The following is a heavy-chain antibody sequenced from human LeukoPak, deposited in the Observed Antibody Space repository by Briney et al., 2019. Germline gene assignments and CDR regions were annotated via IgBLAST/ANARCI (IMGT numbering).Heavy chain of an antibody. D-gene: IGHD5-24*01. CDR3: ASRRDGYSHDAFDI. Sequence: GGSLRLSCAASGFTFSSYSMNWVRQAPGKGLEWVSYISGSSSTIYYADSVKGRFTISRDNAKNSLYLQMNSLRDEDTAVYYCASRRDGYSHDAFDIWGQGTMVTVSS. V-gene: IGHV3-48*02. J-gene: IGHJ3*02. CDR2: ISGSSSTI. CDR1: GFTFSSYS.